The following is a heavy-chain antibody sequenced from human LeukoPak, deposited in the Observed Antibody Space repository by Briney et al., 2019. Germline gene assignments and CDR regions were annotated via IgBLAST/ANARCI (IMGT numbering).Heavy chain of an antibody. J-gene: IGHJ6*03. Sequence: ASVKLSCKASGYTFSGYNMQWGRRAPGHRLEGLGWINPNSGGTNYAQKLRGRVNVTRDTSISTAYMELSRLRSDDSAVYYCARGSVAGSSIYYYYYMDVWGKGTTVTVSS. V-gene: IGHV1-2*02. CDR1: GYTFSGYN. CDR2: INPNSGGT. D-gene: IGHD6-19*01. CDR3: ARGSVAGSSIYYYYYMDV.